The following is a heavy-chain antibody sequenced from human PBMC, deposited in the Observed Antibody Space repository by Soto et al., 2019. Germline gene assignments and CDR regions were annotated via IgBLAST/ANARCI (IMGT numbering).Heavy chain of an antibody. CDR1: GFTFSNYA. Sequence: GGSLRLSCAASGFTFSNYAMRWLRQAPGKGLEWVSTISGSGGATYYADSVKGRFTISRDNSKNTLYLQMNILRAEDTAVYYCARDRTGSSRSLEYWGQGTLVTVSS. CDR3: ARDRTGSSRSLEY. V-gene: IGHV3-23*01. J-gene: IGHJ4*02. D-gene: IGHD1-26*01. CDR2: ISGSGGAT.